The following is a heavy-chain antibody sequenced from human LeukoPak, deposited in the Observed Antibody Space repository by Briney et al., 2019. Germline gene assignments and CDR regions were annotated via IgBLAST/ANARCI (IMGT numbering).Heavy chain of an antibody. CDR3: ATVASSGALRTDF. CDR2: IKTNGVTT. V-gene: IGHV3-11*04. CDR1: GFMFSDYY. Sequence: PGGSLRLSCAASGFMFSDYYMTWVRQAPGKGLEWISFIKTNGVTTYDADSVKGRFTISRDNAKNSLYLQMNSLRAEDTAVYYCATVASSGALRTDFWGQGTLVTVSS. J-gene: IGHJ4*02. D-gene: IGHD2-15*01.